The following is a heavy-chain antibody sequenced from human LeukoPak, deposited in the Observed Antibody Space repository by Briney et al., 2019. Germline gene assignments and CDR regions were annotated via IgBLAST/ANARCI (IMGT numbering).Heavy chain of an antibody. V-gene: IGHV4-59*01. CDR2: IYYSGST. CDR3: ARCSEPYYFDY. Sequence: PSETLPLTCTVSGGSISSYYWSWIRQPPGKGLEWIGYIYYSGSTNYNPSLKSRVTISVDTSKNQFSLKLSSVTAADTAVYYCARCSEPYYFDYWGQGTLVTVSS. D-gene: IGHD1-14*01. CDR1: GGSISSYY. J-gene: IGHJ4*02.